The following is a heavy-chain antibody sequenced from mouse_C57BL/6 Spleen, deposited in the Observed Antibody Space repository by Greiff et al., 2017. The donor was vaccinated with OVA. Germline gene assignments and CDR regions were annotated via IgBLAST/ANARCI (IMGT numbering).Heavy chain of an antibody. CDR2: INYDGSST. Sequence: EVQLVESEGGLVQPGSSMKLSCTASGFTFSDYYMAWVRQVPEKGLEWVANINYDGSSTYYLDSLKSRFIISRDNAKNILYLQMSSLKSEDTATYNCARARGDPYWHSDVGGTGTTVTVSS. V-gene: IGHV5-16*01. CDR3: ARARGDPYWHSDV. J-gene: IGHJ1*03. CDR1: GFTFSDYY. D-gene: IGHD3-1*01.